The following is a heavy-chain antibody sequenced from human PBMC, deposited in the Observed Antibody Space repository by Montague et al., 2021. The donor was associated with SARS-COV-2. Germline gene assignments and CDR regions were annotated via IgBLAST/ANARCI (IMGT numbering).Heavy chain of an antibody. CDR1: GFSLGTSGMC. Sequence: VKPTQTLTLTCTFSGFSLGTSGMCVSWIRQPPGKALEWLALIDWGDDKYYSTSLKTRLTISKDTSKNQVVLTMTNMDPVDTATYYCARIRDYDILTGSYSGFDYWGQGTLVTVSS. J-gene: IGHJ4*02. D-gene: IGHD3-9*01. V-gene: IGHV2-70*01. CDR3: ARIRDYDILTGSYSGFDY. CDR2: IDWGDDK.